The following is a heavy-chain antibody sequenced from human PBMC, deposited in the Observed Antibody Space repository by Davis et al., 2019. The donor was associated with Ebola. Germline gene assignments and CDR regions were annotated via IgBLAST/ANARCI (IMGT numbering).Heavy chain of an antibody. V-gene: IGHV1-46*01. J-gene: IGHJ4*02. CDR2: IDPSGGST. D-gene: IGHD3-16*01. Sequence: AASVKVSCKASGYSFTSYLIHWVRHAPGQGLEWMGIIDPSGGSTNYAQKFQGRVTMTRDTSTSTVYMELSSLRSEDTAVYYCATHLRLGLGESGYWGQGTLVTVSS. CDR3: ATHLRLGLGESGY. CDR1: GYSFTSYL.